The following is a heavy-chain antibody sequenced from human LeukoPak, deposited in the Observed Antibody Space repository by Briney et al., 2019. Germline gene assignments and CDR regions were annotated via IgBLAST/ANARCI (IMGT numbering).Heavy chain of an antibody. CDR1: GGTFSSYA. CDR2: INPRGDAT. Sequence: GSVKVSCKASGGTFSSYAISWVRQAPGQGLEWMGAINPRGDATIGAQKFQGRVTTTRDTSTSTVYIELSSLRSEDTAVYYCAREGQQLKHFDYWGQGTLVTVSS. J-gene: IGHJ4*02. CDR3: AREGQQLKHFDY. D-gene: IGHD1-1*01. V-gene: IGHV1-46*01.